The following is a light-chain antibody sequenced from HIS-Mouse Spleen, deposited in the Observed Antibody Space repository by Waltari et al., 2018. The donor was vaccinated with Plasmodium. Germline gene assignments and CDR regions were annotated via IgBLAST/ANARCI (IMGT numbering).Light chain of an antibody. V-gene: IGKV3-20*01. CDR2: GAS. CDR3: QQYGSSPYT. Sequence: EIVLPQSPGTLSLSPGERAPFSCRASQSVSSSDLAWYQQKPGQAPRLLIYGASSRATGIPDRFSGSGSGTDFTLTISRLEPEDFAVYYCQQYGSSPYTFGQGTKLEIK. CDR1: QSVSSSD. J-gene: IGKJ2*01.